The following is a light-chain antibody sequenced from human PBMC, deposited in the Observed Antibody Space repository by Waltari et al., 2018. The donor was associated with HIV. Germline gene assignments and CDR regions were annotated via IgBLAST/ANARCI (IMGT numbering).Light chain of an antibody. CDR3: SSDAGARGGV. CDR2: DVN. Sequence: QSALTQPASVSESPGQSITISCSGTSSDIGSYNLVSWYQQHPGKATKLIIYDVNKPPAGFSNRFSGSKSGNTASLTISGHQAEDEADYYCSSDAGARGGVFGGGTKLTVL. J-gene: IGLJ2*01. V-gene: IGLV2-23*02. CDR1: SSDIGSYNL.